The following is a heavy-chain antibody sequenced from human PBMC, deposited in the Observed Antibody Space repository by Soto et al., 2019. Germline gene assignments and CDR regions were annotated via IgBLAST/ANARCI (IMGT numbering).Heavy chain of an antibody. CDR2: IWYDGSNK. CDR3: ARPYSSSWSFDY. J-gene: IGHJ4*02. D-gene: IGHD6-13*01. CDR1: GFTFSGYG. Sequence: QVQLVESGGGVVKPGRSWGPSCAAPGFTFSGYGWHGVGQAQGKGLEWVAVIWYDGSNKNYADSVKGRFTTSRDNSKNTLYLQMNSLRAEDTAVYYCARPYSSSWSFDYWGQGTLVTVSS. V-gene: IGHV3-33*01.